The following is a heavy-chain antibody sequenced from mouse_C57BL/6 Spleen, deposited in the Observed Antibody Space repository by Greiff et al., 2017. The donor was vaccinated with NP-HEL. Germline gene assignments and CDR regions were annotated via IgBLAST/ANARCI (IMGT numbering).Heavy chain of an antibody. CDR2: IYPGSGST. V-gene: IGHV1-55*01. D-gene: IGHD1-1*01. Sequence: QVQLQQSGAELVKPGASVKMSCKASGYTFTSYWITWVKQRPGQGLEWIGDIYPGSGSTNYNEKFKSKATLTVDTSSSTAYMHLSSLTSEDSAVYYCASWTTVVPFAYWGQGTLVTVSA. J-gene: IGHJ3*01. CDR1: GYTFTSYW. CDR3: ASWTTVVPFAY.